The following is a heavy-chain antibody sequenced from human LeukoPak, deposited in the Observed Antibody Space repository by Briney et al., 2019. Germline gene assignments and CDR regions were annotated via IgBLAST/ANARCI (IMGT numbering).Heavy chain of an antibody. CDR1: GDSISSSY. D-gene: IGHD3-10*01. J-gene: IGHJ4*02. V-gene: IGHV4-59*01. CDR3: AGYGSGSYYKAFDF. Sequence: SETLSLSCTVSGDSISSSYWSWIRQPPGKGLEWIGYVYYTGSSYYNPSLKSRATTSIDMSKNQFSLKLTSMTAADTAVYYCAGYGSGSYYKAFDFWGQGILVTVSS. CDR2: VYYTGSS.